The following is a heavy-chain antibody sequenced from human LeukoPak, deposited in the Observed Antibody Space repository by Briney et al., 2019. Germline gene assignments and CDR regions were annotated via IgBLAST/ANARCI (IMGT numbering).Heavy chain of an antibody. CDR1: GGSFSGYY. J-gene: IGHJ4*02. D-gene: IGHD2-15*01. V-gene: IGHV4-34*01. CDR3: ASVVWP. Sequence: PSETLSLTCAVYGGSFSGYYWSWIRQPPGKGLEWIGEVNHSGSTNYNPSLKSRVTISVDTSKNQFSLKLSSMTAADTAVYYCASVVWPWGQGTLVTVSS. CDR2: VNHSGST.